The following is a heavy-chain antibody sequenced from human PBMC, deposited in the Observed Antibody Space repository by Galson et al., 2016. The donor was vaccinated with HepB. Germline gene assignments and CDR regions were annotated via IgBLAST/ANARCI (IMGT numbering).Heavy chain of an antibody. Sequence: SVKVSCKASGGAFSSHTLNWVRQAPGQGGLEWMGEIDPVTGAPNYAQHLQGRVTIMADESTSTAYMELRGLRSEDTATYYCVGYSGGFDPWGQGTMVTVSS. CDR2: IDPVTGAP. CDR1: GGAFSSHT. CDR3: VGYSGGFDP. D-gene: IGHD5-12*01. V-gene: IGHV1-69*13. J-gene: IGHJ3*01.